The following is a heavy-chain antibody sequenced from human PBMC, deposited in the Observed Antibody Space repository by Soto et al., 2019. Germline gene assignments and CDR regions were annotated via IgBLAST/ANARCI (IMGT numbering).Heavy chain of an antibody. Sequence: SQTLSLTCAISGDSVSSNSAAWNWIRQSPSRGLEWLGRTYYRSKWYNDYAVSVKSRITINPDTSKNQFSLQLNSVTPEDTAVYYCARVYSSSWYGGYYFDYWGQGTLVTVSS. CDR1: GDSVSSNSAA. CDR2: TYYRSKWYN. D-gene: IGHD6-13*01. CDR3: ARVYSSSWYGGYYFDY. J-gene: IGHJ4*02. V-gene: IGHV6-1*01.